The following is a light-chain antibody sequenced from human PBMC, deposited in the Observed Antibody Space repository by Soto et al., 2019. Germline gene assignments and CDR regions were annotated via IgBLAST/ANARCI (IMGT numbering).Light chain of an antibody. Sequence: EIGLTQSPGTLSLSPGERATLSCRASQSVRSGYFAWYQQKPGQPPRLLIVDASTRATGFPDRFSGGGSGTDFTLTIIRLEPEDFAVYYCHQYDNSPWTFGQGTKVDIK. J-gene: IGKJ1*01. CDR2: DAS. CDR1: QSVRSGY. CDR3: HQYDNSPWT. V-gene: IGKV3-20*01.